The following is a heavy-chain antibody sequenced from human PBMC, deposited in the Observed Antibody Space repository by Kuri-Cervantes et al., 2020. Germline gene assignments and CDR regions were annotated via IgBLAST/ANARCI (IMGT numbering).Heavy chain of an antibody. D-gene: IGHD4-23*01. V-gene: IGHV3-48*04. CDR2: ISSSGSTI. Sequence: GGSLRLSCAASGFTFSSYGMHWVRQAPGKGLEWVSYISSSGSTIYYADSVKGRFTISRDNAKNSLYLQMNSLKTEDTAVYYCTTDGSGGFYGGNSFDYWGQGTLVTVSS. J-gene: IGHJ4*02. CDR3: TTDGSGGFYGGNSFDY. CDR1: GFTFSSYG.